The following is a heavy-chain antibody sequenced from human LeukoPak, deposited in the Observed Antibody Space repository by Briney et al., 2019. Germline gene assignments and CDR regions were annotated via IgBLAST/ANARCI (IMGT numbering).Heavy chain of an antibody. CDR2: IIPIFGTA. Sequence: ASVKVSCKASGGTFSSYAISWVRQAPGQGLEWMGGIIPIFGTANYAQKFQGRVTITADESTSTAYMELSSLGSEDTAVYYCAVIPAAILSSGENWFDPWGQGTLVTVSS. D-gene: IGHD2-2*01. J-gene: IGHJ5*02. CDR1: GGTFSSYA. V-gene: IGHV1-69*13. CDR3: AVIPAAILSSGENWFDP.